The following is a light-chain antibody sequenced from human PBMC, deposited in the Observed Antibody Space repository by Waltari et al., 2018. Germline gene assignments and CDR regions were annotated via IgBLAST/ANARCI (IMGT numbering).Light chain of an antibody. CDR3: QQANSFPLT. CDR1: QSISNW. V-gene: IGKV1-12*01. Sequence: DIQMTHSPSSVSASVGDRVTITCRASQSISNWLAWYQQKPGKAPKLRIHAASTLQSGVPSRFSGSGSGTDFTLSITNVQPEDFATYYCQQANSFPLTFGQGTRLEIK. J-gene: IGKJ5*01. CDR2: AAS.